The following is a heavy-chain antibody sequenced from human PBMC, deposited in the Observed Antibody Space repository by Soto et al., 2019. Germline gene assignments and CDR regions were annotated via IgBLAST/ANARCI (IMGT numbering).Heavy chain of an antibody. CDR2: IYYSGST. J-gene: IGHJ4*02. D-gene: IGHD3-3*01. V-gene: IGHV4-31*03. CDR3: AREADFGVVRTYYFDY. CDR1: GGSISSGGYY. Sequence: SETLSLTCTVSGGSISSGGYYWSWIRQHPGKGLEWIGYIYYSGSTYYNPSLKSRVTISVDTSKNQFSLKLSSVTAADTAVYYCAREADFGVVRTYYFDYWGQGTLVTVSS.